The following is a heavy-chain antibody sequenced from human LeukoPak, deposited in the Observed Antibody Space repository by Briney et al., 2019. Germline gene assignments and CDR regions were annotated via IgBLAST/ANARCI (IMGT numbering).Heavy chain of an antibody. Sequence: SETLSLTCTVSGGSISSYYWSRIRQPAGKGLEWIGRIYPSGSTNYNPSLKSRVTMSADTSKNQFSLKLSSVTAADTAVYYCARGGADYGDYGVDYWGQGTLVTLSS. J-gene: IGHJ4*02. CDR1: GGSISSYY. CDR3: ARGGADYGDYGVDY. D-gene: IGHD4-17*01. CDR2: IYPSGST. V-gene: IGHV4-4*07.